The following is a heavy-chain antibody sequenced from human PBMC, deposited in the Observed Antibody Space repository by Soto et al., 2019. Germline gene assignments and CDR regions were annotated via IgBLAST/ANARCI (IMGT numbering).Heavy chain of an antibody. D-gene: IGHD2-2*01. CDR2: ISGSGGST. V-gene: IGHV3-23*01. J-gene: IGHJ4*02. Sequence: LRLSCAASGFAFSSYAMSWVRQAPGKGLEWVSAISGSGGSTYYADSVKGRFTISRDNSKNTLYLQMNSLRAEDTAVYYCAKGGRAVVVPAAPLHYWGQGTLVTVS. CDR3: AKGGRAVVVPAAPLHY. CDR1: GFAFSSYA.